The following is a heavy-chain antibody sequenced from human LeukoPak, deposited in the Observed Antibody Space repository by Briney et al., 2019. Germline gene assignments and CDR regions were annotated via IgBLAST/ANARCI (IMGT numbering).Heavy chain of an antibody. D-gene: IGHD2-21*02. V-gene: IGHV3-30*18. Sequence: GGPLRLSCAASGFTFSSYGMHWVRQAPGKGLEWVAVISYDGSNKYYADSVKGRFTISRDNSKNTLYLQMNSLRPEDTAVYYCAKEGDYYFDYWGQGTLVTVSS. CDR2: ISYDGSNK. J-gene: IGHJ4*02. CDR1: GFTFSSYG. CDR3: AKEGDYYFDY.